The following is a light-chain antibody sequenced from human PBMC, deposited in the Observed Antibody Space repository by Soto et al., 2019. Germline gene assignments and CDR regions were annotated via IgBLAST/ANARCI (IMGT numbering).Light chain of an antibody. J-gene: IGLJ1*01. V-gene: IGLV1-51*01. CDR1: SSNIGGNS. CDR2: DDD. Sequence: QSVLTQPPSVSAAPGQKVTISCSGSSSNIGGNSVSWYQQLPGTAPKLLIYDDDKRPSGIPDRFSGSKSGTSATLGITGFQTGDEADYYCGSWDSSLSAYVFGTGTKSPS. CDR3: GSWDSSLSAYV.